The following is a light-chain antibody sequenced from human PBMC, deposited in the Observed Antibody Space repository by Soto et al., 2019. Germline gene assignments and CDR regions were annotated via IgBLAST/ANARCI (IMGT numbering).Light chain of an antibody. CDR3: QHRSNCPLT. J-gene: IGKJ4*01. CDR2: HAY. V-gene: IGKV3-11*01. CDR1: QSVTSY. Sequence: EILLTQSPGTLSLSPGERATLSCRASQSVTSYLAWYQQKPGQAQRLLIYHAYNRATGLQARFSGSGSGTDFTLTIRSLEPEDFAVYYCQHRSNCPLTFGGGTKV.